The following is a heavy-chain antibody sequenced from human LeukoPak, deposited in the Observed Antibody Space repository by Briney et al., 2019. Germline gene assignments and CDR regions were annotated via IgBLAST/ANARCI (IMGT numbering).Heavy chain of an antibody. D-gene: IGHD3/OR15-3a*01. J-gene: IGHJ4*02. V-gene: IGHV3-48*02. CDR1: GFTFSSYT. CDR3: ARDLDWGFDY. CDR2: ISKSSDAK. Sequence: GGSLRLSCAAAGFTFSSYTMNWVRQAPGKGLEWISFISKSSDAKSYADSVKSRFTISRDNAENSLFLQMNSLRDEDTALYYCARDLDWGFDYWGQGTLVTVSS.